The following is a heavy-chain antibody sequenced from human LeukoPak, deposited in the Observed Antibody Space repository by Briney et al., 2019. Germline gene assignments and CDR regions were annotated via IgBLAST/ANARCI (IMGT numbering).Heavy chain of an antibody. J-gene: IGHJ4*02. CDR2: ISSSGNTI. CDR3: VLYSSSWYVVPLRGYFDY. V-gene: IGHV3-11*01. Sequence: GGSLRLSCAVSGFTFSDYYMSWIRQAPGRGLEWVSYISSSGNTIYYADSVKGRFTISRDNPKNSVYLQMNSLRAEDTAVYYCVLYSSSWYVVPLRGYFDYWGQGTLVTVSS. CDR1: GFTFSDYY. D-gene: IGHD6-13*01.